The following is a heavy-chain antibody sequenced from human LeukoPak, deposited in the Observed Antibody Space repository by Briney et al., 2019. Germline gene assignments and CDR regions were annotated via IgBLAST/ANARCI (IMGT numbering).Heavy chain of an antibody. Sequence: GGSLRLSCAASGFTFSSYAMSWVRQAPGKGLEWVSAISRSGGSTYYADSVKGRFTISRDNSENTLYLQMNSLRAEDTAVYYCAKSFSDFWSGYYFSPPSYGMDVWGQGTTVTVSS. CDR1: GFTFSSYA. J-gene: IGHJ6*02. CDR3: AKSFSDFWSGYYFSPPSYGMDV. V-gene: IGHV3-23*01. CDR2: ISRSGGST. D-gene: IGHD3-3*01.